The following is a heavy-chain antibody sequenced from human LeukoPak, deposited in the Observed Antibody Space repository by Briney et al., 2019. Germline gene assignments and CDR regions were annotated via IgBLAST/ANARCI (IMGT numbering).Heavy chain of an antibody. D-gene: IGHD6-6*01. V-gene: IGHV3-23*01. CDR1: GFTFSRYV. CDR3: VRRDIYTTSSWGAFDI. Sequence: GGSLRLSCAASGFTFSRYVMNWVRQVPGRRPDWVSSISATGGEIFYADSMKGRFTISRDNSNNMVYLQMDSLRTDDTALYYCVRRDIYTTSSWGAFDIWGQGTLVTVSS. J-gene: IGHJ3*02. CDR2: ISATGGEI.